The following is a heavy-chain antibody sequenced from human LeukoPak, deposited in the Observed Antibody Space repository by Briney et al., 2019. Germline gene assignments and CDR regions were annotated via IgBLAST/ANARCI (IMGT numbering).Heavy chain of an antibody. CDR1: GYNINTEW. CDR2: IYPEDSDT. Sequence: AESLKISCKASGYNINTEWIAWGRQMPGKGVEWMGIIYPEDSDTTYSPPFEGQVTISADKSISTAYLQWSGLKASDSAMYYCARQTGDPSAPKPAVFDSCGQGTLVIVSS. V-gene: IGHV5-51*01. CDR3: ARQTGDPSAPKPAVFDS. D-gene: IGHD2-2*01. J-gene: IGHJ4*02.